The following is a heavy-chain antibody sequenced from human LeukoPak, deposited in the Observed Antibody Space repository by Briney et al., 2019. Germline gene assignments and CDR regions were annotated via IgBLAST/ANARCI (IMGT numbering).Heavy chain of an antibody. CDR3: ARSVEEGYCSETSCYAGY. D-gene: IGHD2-2*01. Sequence: GGSLRLSCVASGFTLNNYWMTWVRQAPGKGREWVDNIKQDQSEKWYVASVKGRFTVSRDNAKNSMYLQMNSLRAEDTAIYYCARSVEEGYCSETSCYAGYWGRGTLVTVSS. J-gene: IGHJ4*02. V-gene: IGHV3-7*03. CDR2: IKQDQSEK. CDR1: GFTLNNYW.